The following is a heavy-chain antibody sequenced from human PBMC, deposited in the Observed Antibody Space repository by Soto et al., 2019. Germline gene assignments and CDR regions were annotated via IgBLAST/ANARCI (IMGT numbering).Heavy chain of an antibody. CDR3: TTRSTKKLQTMIVVVLFDY. CDR1: GFTFSNAW. D-gene: IGHD3-22*01. J-gene: IGHJ4*02. V-gene: IGHV3-15*07. Sequence: PGGSLRLSCAASGFTFSNAWMNWVRQAPGKGLEWVGRIKSKTDGGTTDYAAPVKGRFTISRDDSKNTLYLQMNSLKTEDTAVYYCTTRSTKKLQTMIVVVLFDYWGQGTLVTVSS. CDR2: IKSKTDGGTT.